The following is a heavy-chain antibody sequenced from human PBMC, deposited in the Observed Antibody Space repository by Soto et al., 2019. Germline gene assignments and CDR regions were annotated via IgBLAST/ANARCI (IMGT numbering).Heavy chain of an antibody. Sequence: QVHLVQSGAEVKKPGSSVKVSCKALGDAFSSYAMSWVRQAPGQGLEWMGGIIPIFGTTNYAQKFQGRVTITADESTTTGYMELSRLTSDDTAVHYCARDGDSGTYEYWGQGTLVTVSS. CDR2: IIPIFGTT. D-gene: IGHD5-12*01. V-gene: IGHV1-69*12. CDR3: ARDGDSGTYEY. CDR1: GDAFSSYA. J-gene: IGHJ4*02.